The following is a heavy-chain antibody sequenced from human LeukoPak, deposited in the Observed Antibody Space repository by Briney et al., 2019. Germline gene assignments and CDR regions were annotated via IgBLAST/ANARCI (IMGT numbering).Heavy chain of an antibody. CDR2: ISAYNGNT. CDR3: ASADIVVTNWFDP. J-gene: IGHJ5*02. V-gene: IGHV1-18*01. Sequence: GASVKVSCKASGYTFTSYGISWVRQAPGQGLEWMGWISAYNGNTNYAQKFQGRVTITADKSTSTAYMELSSLRSEDTAVYYCASADIVVTNWFDPWGQGTLVTVSS. D-gene: IGHD2-2*01. CDR1: GYTFTSYG.